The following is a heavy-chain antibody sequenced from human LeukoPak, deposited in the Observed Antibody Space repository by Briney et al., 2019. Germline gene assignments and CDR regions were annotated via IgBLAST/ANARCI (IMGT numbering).Heavy chain of an antibody. CDR3: ARAPNWRFDH. J-gene: IGHJ4*02. V-gene: IGHV3-53*01. CDR2: IYSDGTT. Sequence: GGSLRLSCAASGFSFSSIYMNWVRQAPGEGLEGVSVIYSDGTTYYSDSVTGRFTISRDDSKNTLYLHMNSLRAEDTAVYYCARAPNWRFDHWGQGTLVTVSS. D-gene: IGHD1-1*01. CDR1: GFSFSSIY.